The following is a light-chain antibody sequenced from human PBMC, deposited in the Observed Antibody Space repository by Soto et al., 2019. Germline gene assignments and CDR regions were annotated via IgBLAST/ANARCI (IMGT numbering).Light chain of an antibody. CDR3: EAWDESLSGQV. V-gene: IGLV1-47*01. CDR2: RNN. Sequence: QSVLTQPPSASGTPGQRVTISCSGSSSNIGSNYVYWYQQLPGTAPKLLIYRNNQRPSGVPDRFSGSKSGTSASLAISGLRSEDEADYYCEAWDESLSGQVFGGGTKLTVL. J-gene: IGLJ2*01. CDR1: SSNIGSNY.